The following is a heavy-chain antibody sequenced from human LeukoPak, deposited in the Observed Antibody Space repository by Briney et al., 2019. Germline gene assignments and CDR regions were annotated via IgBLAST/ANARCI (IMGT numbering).Heavy chain of an antibody. J-gene: IGHJ4*02. D-gene: IGHD3-22*01. V-gene: IGHV3-53*01. CDR3: ARDPRAGGYYVY. CDR1: GFTFSSYS. Sequence: GGSLRLSCAASGFTFSSYSMSWVRQAPGKGLEWVSVIYSGGSTYYADSVKGRFTISRDNSKNKLYLQMNSLRAEDTAVYYCARDPRAGGYYVYWGQGTLVTVSS. CDR2: IYSGGST.